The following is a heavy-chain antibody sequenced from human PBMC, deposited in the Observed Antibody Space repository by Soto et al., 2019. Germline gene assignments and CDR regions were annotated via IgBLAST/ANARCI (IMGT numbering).Heavy chain of an antibody. CDR3: ARASIAAAGIHY. CDR2: MHYSGIA. D-gene: IGHD6-13*01. J-gene: IGHJ4*02. CDR1: GGSISSGAYY. Sequence: SETLSLTCTVSGGSISSGAYYWSWIRQHSEKGLEWIGYMHYSGIAYYNPSLTSRVTISVDTSKNQFSLKLSSVTAADTAVYYCARASIAAAGIHYWGQGTLVTVSS. V-gene: IGHV4-31*03.